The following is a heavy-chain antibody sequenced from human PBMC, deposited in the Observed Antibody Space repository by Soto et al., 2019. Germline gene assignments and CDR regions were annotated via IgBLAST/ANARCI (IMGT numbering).Heavy chain of an antibody. D-gene: IGHD6-13*01. CDR1: GFTFSSYA. Sequence: PGRSLNISSSAYGFTFSSYAMHWVRQAPGKGLEYVSAISSNGGSTYYADSVKGRFTISRDNSKNTLYLQMSSLRAEDTAVYYCVKDLRLDSSSWYVGGIAVWGPGTTRTVS. CDR2: ISSNGGST. CDR3: VKDLRLDSSSWYVGGIAV. V-gene: IGHV3-64D*06. J-gene: IGHJ6*02.